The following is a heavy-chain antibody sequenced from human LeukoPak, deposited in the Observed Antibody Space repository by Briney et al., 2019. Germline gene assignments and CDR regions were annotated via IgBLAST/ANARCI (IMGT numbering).Heavy chain of an antibody. Sequence: ASVKVSFKASGYTFTGYYMHWVRQAPGQGLEWMGWINPNSGGTDYAQKFQGRVTMTRDTSISTAYMELSRLRSDDTAVYYCARAKGQKKYYYDSSGYLRYWGQGTLVTVSS. D-gene: IGHD3-22*01. V-gene: IGHV1-2*02. CDR2: INPNSGGT. CDR3: ARAKGQKKYYYDSSGYLRY. J-gene: IGHJ4*02. CDR1: GYTFTGYY.